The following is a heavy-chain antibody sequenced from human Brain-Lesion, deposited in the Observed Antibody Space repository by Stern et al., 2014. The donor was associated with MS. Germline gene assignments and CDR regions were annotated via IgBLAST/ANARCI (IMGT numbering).Heavy chain of an antibody. CDR3: ARHMGEGLSIDY. J-gene: IGHJ4*02. CDR1: GYSFTSDW. D-gene: IGHD3-16*01. V-gene: IGHV5-10-1*03. Sequence: MQLVQSVAEVKKPGESLRISCQGSGYSFTSDWISWVRQMPGKGLEWMGRIDPSDSNPNYSPSFQGHVTISADKSINTAYLDWRSLKASDTAMYYCARHMGEGLSIDYWGQGTLVTVSS. CDR2: IDPSDSNP.